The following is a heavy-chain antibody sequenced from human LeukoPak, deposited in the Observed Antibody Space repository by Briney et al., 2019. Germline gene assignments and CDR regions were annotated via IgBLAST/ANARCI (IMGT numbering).Heavy chain of an antibody. CDR3: ARVVGALFDY. CDR1: GFTFSDYY. D-gene: IGHD1-26*01. CDR2: ISSSSTYT. J-gene: IGHJ4*02. Sequence: PGGSLRLSCAASGFTFSDYYMSWIRQAPGKGLEWVSYISSSSTYTNYADSAKGRFTISRDNAKNSLYLQMNSLRAEDTAVYYCARVVGALFDYWGQGTLVTVSS. V-gene: IGHV3-11*05.